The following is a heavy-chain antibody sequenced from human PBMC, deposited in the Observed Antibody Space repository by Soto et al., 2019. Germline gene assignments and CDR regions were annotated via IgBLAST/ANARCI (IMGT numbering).Heavy chain of an antibody. J-gene: IGHJ4*02. CDR1: GGSFSGYY. CDR2: INHSGST. V-gene: IGHV4-34*01. D-gene: IGHD3-3*01. Sequence: PSETLSLTCAVYGGSFSGYYWSWIRQPPGEGLEWIGEINHSGSTNYNPSLKSRVTISVDTSKNQFSLKLSSVTAADTAVYYCARLKYYDFWSGYYGIDYWGQGTLVTVSS. CDR3: ARLKYYDFWSGYYGIDY.